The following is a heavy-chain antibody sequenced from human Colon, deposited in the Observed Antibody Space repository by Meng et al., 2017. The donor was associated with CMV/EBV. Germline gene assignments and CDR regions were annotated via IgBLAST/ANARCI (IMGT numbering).Heavy chain of an antibody. J-gene: IGHJ4*02. CDR1: GDTSTAYA. V-gene: IGHV7-4-1*01. CDR2: INTHTGNP. Sequence: SSGDTSTAYAMRWVRQAPRRGLEWMGWINTHTGNPTYAQGFTGRFVFSFDTSINTAYLDIRSLKIEDTAVYFCALEDILTGQYSFDYWGQGSLVTV. D-gene: IGHD3-9*01. CDR3: ALEDILTGQYSFDY.